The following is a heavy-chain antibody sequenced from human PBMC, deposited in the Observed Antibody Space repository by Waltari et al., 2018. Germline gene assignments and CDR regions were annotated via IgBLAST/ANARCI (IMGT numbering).Heavy chain of an antibody. D-gene: IGHD6-6*01. Sequence: QVQLVESGGGVVQPGRSLRLSCAASGSTFSRYGMHWVRQAPGKGLEWVAVIWYDGSNKYYADSVKGRFTISRDNSKNTLYLQMNSLRAEDTAVYYCAKDRSSSSPAYYFDYWGQGTLVTVSS. V-gene: IGHV3-33*06. CDR1: GSTFSRYG. CDR3: AKDRSSSSPAYYFDY. CDR2: IWYDGSNK. J-gene: IGHJ4*02.